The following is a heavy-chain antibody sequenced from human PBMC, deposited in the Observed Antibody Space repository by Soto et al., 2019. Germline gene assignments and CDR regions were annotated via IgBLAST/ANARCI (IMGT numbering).Heavy chain of an antibody. CDR1: GFTVSSNY. D-gene: IGHD3-10*01. Sequence: GGSLRLSCAASGFTVSSNYMSWVCQAPGKGLEWVSVIYSGGSTYYADSVKGRFTISRDNSKNTLYLQMNSLRAEATAVYYCARVEEYYGSGSYYRRPSYYYYYMDVWGKGTTVTVSS. J-gene: IGHJ6*03. CDR3: ARVEEYYGSGSYYRRPSYYYYYMDV. CDR2: IYSGGST. V-gene: IGHV3-66*01.